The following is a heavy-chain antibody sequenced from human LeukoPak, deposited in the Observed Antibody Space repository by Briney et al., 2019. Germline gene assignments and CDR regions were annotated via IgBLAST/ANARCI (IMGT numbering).Heavy chain of an antibody. D-gene: IGHD2-2*01. V-gene: IGHV3-33*01. J-gene: IGHJ6*02. CDR3: ARVTKPRYCSSTSCYYYYYYGMDV. CDR1: GFTFSSYG. CDR2: IWYDGSNK. Sequence: GGSLRLSCAASGFTFSSYGMHWVRQAPGKGLEWVAVIWYDGSNKYYADSVKGRFTISRDNSKNTLYLQMNSLRAEDTAVYYCARVTKPRYCSSTSCYYYYYYGMDVWGQGTTVTVSS.